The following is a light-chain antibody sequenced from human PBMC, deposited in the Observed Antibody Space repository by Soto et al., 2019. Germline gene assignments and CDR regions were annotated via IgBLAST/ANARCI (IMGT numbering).Light chain of an antibody. CDR1: SSDVGGYNY. V-gene: IGLV2-14*01. CDR3: SSYTSSRTPDG. J-gene: IGLJ1*01. CDR2: DVS. Sequence: QSVLTQPASVSGSPGQSITISCTGTSSDVGGYNYVSWYQQHPGKAPKLMIYDVSSRPSGVSNRFSGAKSGNTASLTISGLQTEDEADYYCSSYTSSRTPDGFGTGNKVTVL.